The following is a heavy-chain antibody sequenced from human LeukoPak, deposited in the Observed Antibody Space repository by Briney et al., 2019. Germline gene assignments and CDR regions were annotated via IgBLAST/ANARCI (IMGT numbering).Heavy chain of an antibody. Sequence: GGSLRLSCTASGFTFGDYAMSWFRQAPGKGLEWVGFIRSKAYGGTTEYAASVKGRFTISRDDSKSIAYLQMNSLETEDTAVYYCTRDGDTAMVMVNWFDPWGQGTLVTVSS. V-gene: IGHV3-49*03. CDR3: TRDGDTAMVMVNWFDP. CDR2: IRSKAYGGTT. D-gene: IGHD5-18*01. CDR1: GFTFGDYA. J-gene: IGHJ5*02.